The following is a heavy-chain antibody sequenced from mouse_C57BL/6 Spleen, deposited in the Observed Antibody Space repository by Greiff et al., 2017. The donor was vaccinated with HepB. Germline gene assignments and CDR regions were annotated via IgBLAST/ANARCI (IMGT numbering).Heavy chain of an antibody. Sequence: VQLQQSGPELVKPGASVKIPCKASGYTFTDYNMDWVKQSHGKSLEWIGDINPNNGGTIYNQKFKGKATLTVDKSSSTAYMELRSLTSEDTAVYYCARGRDYDDWLAYWGQGTLVTVSA. D-gene: IGHD2-4*01. CDR2: INPNNGGT. CDR3: ARGRDYDDWLAY. J-gene: IGHJ3*01. CDR1: GYTFTDYN. V-gene: IGHV1-18*01.